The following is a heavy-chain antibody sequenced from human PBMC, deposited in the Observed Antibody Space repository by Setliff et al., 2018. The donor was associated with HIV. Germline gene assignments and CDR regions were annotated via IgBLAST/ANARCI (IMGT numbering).Heavy chain of an antibody. V-gene: IGHV1-2*02. Sequence: ASVKVSCKSSGYTFTGHYIHWVRQAPGQGLEWMGWINPNTGGTNYAQKFQGRVTMTRDTSISSAYMELRRLRSDDTAMYYCARDQTPLDAFDIWGQGTMVTVSS. D-gene: IGHD2-15*01. CDR1: GYTFTGHY. CDR3: ARDQTPLDAFDI. CDR2: INPNTGGT. J-gene: IGHJ3*02.